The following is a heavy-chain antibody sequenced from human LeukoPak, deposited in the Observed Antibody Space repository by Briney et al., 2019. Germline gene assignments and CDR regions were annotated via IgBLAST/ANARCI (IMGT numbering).Heavy chain of an antibody. CDR1: GFIFSNYW. CDR2: IKQDGSET. V-gene: IGHV3-7*01. D-gene: IGHD3-9*01. Sequence: GGSLRLSCATSGFIFSNYWMSWVRQAPGKGLEWVATIKQDGSETYYLDSVKGRFTISRDDAKNSLYLQMNSLRAEDTAVYYCAKRRRYFDWLDRYYYYMDVWGKGTTVTVSS. CDR3: AKRRRYFDWLDRYYYYMDV. J-gene: IGHJ6*03.